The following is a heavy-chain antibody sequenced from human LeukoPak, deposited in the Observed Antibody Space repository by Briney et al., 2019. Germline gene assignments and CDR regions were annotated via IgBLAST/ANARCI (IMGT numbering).Heavy chain of an antibody. J-gene: IGHJ3*02. Sequence: PSETLSLTCAVYGGSFSGYYWSWIRQPPGKGLEWIGEINHSGSTNYNPSLKSRVTISVDTSKNQFSLKLSSMTAADTAVYYCGVRGVSGAFDIWGQGTMVTVSS. CDR1: GGSFSGYY. V-gene: IGHV4-34*01. CDR3: GVRGVSGAFDI. CDR2: INHSGST. D-gene: IGHD3-10*01.